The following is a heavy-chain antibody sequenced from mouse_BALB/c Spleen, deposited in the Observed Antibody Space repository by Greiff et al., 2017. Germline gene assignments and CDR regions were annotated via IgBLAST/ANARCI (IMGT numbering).Heavy chain of an antibody. D-gene: IGHD4-1*01. CDR2: ILPGSGST. CDR1: GYTFSSYW. Sequence: QVQLQQSGAELMKPGASVKISCKATGYTFSSYWIEWVKQRPGHGLEWIGEILPGSGSTNYNEKFKGKATFTADTSSNTAYMQLSSLTSEDSAVYYCARSRTGTGFAYWGQGTLVTVSA. CDR3: ARSRTGTGFAY. V-gene: IGHV1-9*01. J-gene: IGHJ3*01.